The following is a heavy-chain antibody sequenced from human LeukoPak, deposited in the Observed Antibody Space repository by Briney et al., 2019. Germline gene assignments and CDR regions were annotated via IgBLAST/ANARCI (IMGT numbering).Heavy chain of an antibody. V-gene: IGHV4-30-4*08. J-gene: IGHJ4*02. CDR1: GGSISSGDYY. Sequence: SETLSLTCTVSGGSISSGDYYWSWIRQPPGKGLEWIGYIYYSGSTYYNPSLKSRVTISVDTSKNQFSPKLSSVTAADTAVYYCARAEWAAVDYWGQGTLVTVSS. CDR2: IYYSGST. D-gene: IGHD1-14*01. CDR3: ARAEWAAVDY.